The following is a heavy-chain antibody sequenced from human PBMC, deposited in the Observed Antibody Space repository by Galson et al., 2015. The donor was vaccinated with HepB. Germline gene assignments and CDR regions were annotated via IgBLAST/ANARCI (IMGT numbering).Heavy chain of an antibody. V-gene: IGHV3-33*01. D-gene: IGHD4-23*01. J-gene: IGHJ4*02. Sequence: SLRLSCAASGFIFSSYATHWVRQAPGKGLEWVAVIWYDGTNKYYADSVKGRFTISRDNSKNTLSLQMNSLRVEDTAVYYCARDTNEGSPGVIDYWGQGALVTVSS. CDR2: IWYDGTNK. CDR3: ARDTNEGSPGVIDY. CDR1: GFIFSSYA.